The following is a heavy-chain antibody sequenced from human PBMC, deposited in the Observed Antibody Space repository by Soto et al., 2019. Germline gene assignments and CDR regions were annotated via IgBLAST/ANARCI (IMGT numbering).Heavy chain of an antibody. CDR1: FTFSMYS. CDR3: TRDQGGSYDSWFDP. V-gene: IGHV3-21*01. Sequence: EVQVVESGGGLVQPGGSLRLSCSFTFSMYSMSWVRQAPGKGLEWVASISSGGSYIKYADSAKGRFTISRDNAKNSVSLQMNSLRVDDTAVYFCTRDQGGSYDSWFDPWGQGTLVTVSS. J-gene: IGHJ5*02. D-gene: IGHD1-26*01. CDR2: ISSGGSYI.